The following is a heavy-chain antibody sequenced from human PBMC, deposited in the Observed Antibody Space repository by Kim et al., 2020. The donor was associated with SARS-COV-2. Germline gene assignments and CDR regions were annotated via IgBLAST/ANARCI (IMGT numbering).Heavy chain of an antibody. V-gene: IGHV3-33*01. CDR3: ARDSIAVAGFDY. Sequence: YYADSVKGRFTISRDNSKNTLYLQMNSLRAEDTAVYYCARDSIAVAGFDYWGQGTLVTVSS. J-gene: IGHJ4*02. D-gene: IGHD6-19*01.